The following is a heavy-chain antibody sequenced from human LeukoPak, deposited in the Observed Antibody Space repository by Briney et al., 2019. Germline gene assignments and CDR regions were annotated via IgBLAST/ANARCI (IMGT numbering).Heavy chain of an antibody. D-gene: IGHD5-18*01. V-gene: IGHV1-8*01. CDR2: MNPNSGNT. Sequence: ASVKVSCKASGYTFSSYDINWVRQATGQGVEWMGWMNPNSGNTGYAQKFQGRVTMTRNTSISTAYMELSSLRSEDTAVYYCARGIQLWSSYYYYYYMDVWGKGTTVTISS. CDR1: GYTFSSYD. J-gene: IGHJ6*03. CDR3: ARGIQLWSSYYYYYYMDV.